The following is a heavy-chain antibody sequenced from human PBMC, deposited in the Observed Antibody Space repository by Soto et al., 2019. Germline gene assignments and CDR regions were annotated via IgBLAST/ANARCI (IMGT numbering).Heavy chain of an antibody. Sequence: EVQLLESGGGLVQPGGSLRLSCAASGFTFSSYVMSWVRQAPGKGLEWVSAISGSGGSTYYADSVKGRFTISRDNSKNTLYLQMNSLRAEDTAVYYCAKGRDIVATVGGWFDPWGQGTXXT. J-gene: IGHJ5*02. D-gene: IGHD5-12*01. CDR3: AKGRDIVATVGGWFDP. CDR2: ISGSGGST. CDR1: GFTFSSYV. V-gene: IGHV3-23*01.